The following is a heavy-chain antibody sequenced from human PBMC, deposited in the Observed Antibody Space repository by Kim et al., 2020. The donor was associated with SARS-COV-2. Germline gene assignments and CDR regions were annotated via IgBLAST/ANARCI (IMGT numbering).Heavy chain of an antibody. D-gene: IGHD5-18*01. CDR3: AKDVQRGVQLWGVPSYGMDV. V-gene: IGHV3-23*03. CDR1: GFTFSSYA. CDR2: IYSGGSST. Sequence: GGSLRLSCAASGFTFSSYAMSWVRQAPGKGLEWVSVIYSGGSSTYYADSVKGRFTISRDNSKNTLYLQMNSLRAEDTAVYYCAKDVQRGVQLWGVPSYGMDVWGQGTTVTVSS. J-gene: IGHJ6*02.